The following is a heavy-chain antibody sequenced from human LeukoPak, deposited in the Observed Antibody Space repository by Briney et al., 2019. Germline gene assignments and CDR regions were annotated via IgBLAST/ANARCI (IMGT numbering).Heavy chain of an antibody. D-gene: IGHD2-8*01. V-gene: IGHV3-15*01. CDR2: IKTKTDGGTT. CDR3: VSQWFDY. J-gene: IGHJ4*02. CDR1: GFTFSNAW. Sequence: KPGGSLRLSCAASGFTFSNAWMNWVRQAPGKGLEWVARIKTKTDGGTTDYAAPVKGRFTISRDDSKNTVYLQMNSLKTEDTALYYCVSQWFDYWGQGTLVTVSS.